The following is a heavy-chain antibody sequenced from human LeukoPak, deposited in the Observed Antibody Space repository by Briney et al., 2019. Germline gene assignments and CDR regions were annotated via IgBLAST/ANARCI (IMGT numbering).Heavy chain of an antibody. CDR3: ARVKDGYNYQPFFDY. Sequence: SVKVSCKASGGTFSSYAISWVRQAPGQGLEWMGRIIPILGIATYAQKFQGRVTITADKSTSTADMELSRLRSEDTAVYYCARVKDGYNYQPFFDYWGQGTLVTVSS. J-gene: IGHJ4*02. D-gene: IGHD5-12*01. V-gene: IGHV1-69*04. CDR1: GGTFSSYA. CDR2: IIPILGIA.